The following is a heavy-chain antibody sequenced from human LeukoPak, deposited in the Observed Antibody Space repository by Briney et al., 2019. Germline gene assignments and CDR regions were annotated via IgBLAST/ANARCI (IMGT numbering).Heavy chain of an antibody. D-gene: IGHD2-2*01. Sequence: SETLSLTCTVSGGSISSYYWSWIRQPPGKGLEWIGYIYTSGSTNYNPSLKSRVTISVDTSKDQFSLKLSSVTAADTAVYYCASYCSSTSCLGWFDPWGQGTLVTVSS. J-gene: IGHJ5*02. CDR1: GGSISSYY. CDR3: ASYCSSTSCLGWFDP. V-gene: IGHV4-4*09. CDR2: IYTSGST.